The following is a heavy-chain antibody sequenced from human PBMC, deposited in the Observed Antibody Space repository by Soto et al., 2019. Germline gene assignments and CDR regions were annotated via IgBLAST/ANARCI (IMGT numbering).Heavy chain of an antibody. D-gene: IGHD3-10*01. CDR3: AKDSYGSGTDYFYGMEV. CDR1: GFSFSSYA. J-gene: IGHJ6*02. Sequence: GGSLRLSCAASGFSFSSYAMIWVRQAPGKGLEWVSSITAGGGGTYYADSVKGRFTISRVNSKNTLFVQMNSLRAEDTAVYYCAKDSYGSGTDYFYGMEVWGQGTTVTVSS. CDR2: ITAGGGGT. V-gene: IGHV3-23*01.